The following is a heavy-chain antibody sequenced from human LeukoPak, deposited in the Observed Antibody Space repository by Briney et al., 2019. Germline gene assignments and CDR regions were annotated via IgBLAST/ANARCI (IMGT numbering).Heavy chain of an antibody. CDR1: ESTFSSYE. Sequence: GGSLRLSCAASESTFSSYEMTWVRQAPGKGLEWVSYISSSGNSIYYADSVKGRFTISRDNAKNSLYLQMNNLRAEDTAVYFCAREIGLRIDFWGQGTLVTVSS. V-gene: IGHV3-48*03. CDR3: AREIGLRIDF. D-gene: IGHD5/OR15-5a*01. CDR2: ISSSGNSI. J-gene: IGHJ4*02.